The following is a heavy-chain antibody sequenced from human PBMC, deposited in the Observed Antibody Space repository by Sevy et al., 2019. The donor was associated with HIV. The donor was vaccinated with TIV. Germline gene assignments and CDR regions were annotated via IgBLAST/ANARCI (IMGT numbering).Heavy chain of an antibody. CDR3: ARGRGHDSRRYYFDY. CDR1: GFTFSSYS. CDR2: ISSSSSYI. J-gene: IGHJ4*02. D-gene: IGHD3-22*01. V-gene: IGHV3-21*01. Sequence: GGSLRLSCAASGFTFSSYSVNWVRQAPGKGLEWVSSISSSSSYIYYADSVKGRFTISRDNAKNSLYLQMNSLRAEDTAVYYCARGRGHDSRRYYFDYWGQGPLVTVSS.